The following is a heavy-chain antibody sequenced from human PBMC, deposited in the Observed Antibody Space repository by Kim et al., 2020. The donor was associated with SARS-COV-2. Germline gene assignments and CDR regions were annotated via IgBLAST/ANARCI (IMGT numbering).Heavy chain of an antibody. CDR1: GGSISSSNW. CDR3: ARVTIAAAGIKSYYYGMDV. CDR2: IYHSGST. J-gene: IGHJ6*02. D-gene: IGHD6-13*01. V-gene: IGHV4-4*02. Sequence: SETLSLTCAVSGGSISSSNWWSWVRQPPGKGLEWIGEIYHSGSTNYNPSLKSRVTISVDKSKNQFSLKLSSVTAADTAVYYCARVTIAAAGIKSYYYGMDVWGQGTTVTVSS.